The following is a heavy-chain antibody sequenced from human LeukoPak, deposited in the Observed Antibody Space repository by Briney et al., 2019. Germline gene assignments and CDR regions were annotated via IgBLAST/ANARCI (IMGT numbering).Heavy chain of an antibody. Sequence: SETLSLTCTVSGGSISSGSYYWGWIRQPPGKGLERIGNIYYTGSTYYNPSLKSRVTISVDTSKNQFSLRLSSVTAADTAVYYCARGSIVITYSPGYYFDYWGQGTLVTVSS. CDR1: GGSISSGSYY. CDR3: ARGSIVITYSPGYYFDY. V-gene: IGHV4-39*01. D-gene: IGHD3-22*01. J-gene: IGHJ4*02. CDR2: IYYTGST.